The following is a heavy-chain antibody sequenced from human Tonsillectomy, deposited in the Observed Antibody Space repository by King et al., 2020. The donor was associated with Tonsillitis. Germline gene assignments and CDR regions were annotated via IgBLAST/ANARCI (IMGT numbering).Heavy chain of an antibody. CDR1: GFTFSTYT. Sequence: VQLVESGGGLVQPGGSLKLSCVASGFTFSTYTMSWVRQTPGKGLEGVSSISWSGGSIFLTDSVKGRFTISRDNSKNTVFLQMNSLSADATALYYCAKDRAQMTTVNNLDSWGQGTLVTVSS. V-gene: IGHV3-23*04. CDR3: AKDRAQMTTVNNLDS. CDR2: ISWSGGSI. D-gene: IGHD4-11*01. J-gene: IGHJ4*02.